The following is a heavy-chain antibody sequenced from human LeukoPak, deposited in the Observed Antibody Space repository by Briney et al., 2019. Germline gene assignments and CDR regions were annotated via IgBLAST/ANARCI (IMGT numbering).Heavy chain of an antibody. Sequence: PSETLSLTCTVSGGSISSYYWSWIRQPAGKGLEWIGRIYSSGSTNYNPSLESRVTMSVDTSKNQFSLNLSSMTAADTAVYYCASQAATGNYFDQWGQGTLVTVSS. D-gene: IGHD6-13*01. CDR3: ASQAATGNYFDQ. CDR2: IYSSGST. J-gene: IGHJ4*02. CDR1: GGSISSYY. V-gene: IGHV4-4*07.